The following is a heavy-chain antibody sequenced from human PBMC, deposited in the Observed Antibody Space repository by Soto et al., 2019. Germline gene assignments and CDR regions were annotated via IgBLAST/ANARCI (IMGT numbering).Heavy chain of an antibody. CDR2: IYYSGST. V-gene: IGHV4-39*01. D-gene: IGHD3-3*01. Sequence: SETLSLTCTVSGGSISSSSYYWGWIRQPPGKGLEWIGSIYYSGSTYYNPSLKSRVTKSVDTSKNQFSLKLSSVTAADTALYYCARLPRLGEYYDFWSGPIPKQYYYYGMDVWGQGTTVTVSS. J-gene: IGHJ6*02. CDR3: ARLPRLGEYYDFWSGPIPKQYYYYGMDV. CDR1: GGSISSSSYY.